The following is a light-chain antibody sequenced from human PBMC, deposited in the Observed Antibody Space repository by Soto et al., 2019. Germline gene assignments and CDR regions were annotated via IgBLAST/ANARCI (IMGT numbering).Light chain of an antibody. Sequence: QSVLTQPASVSGSPGQSITISCTGTSSDVGGYNYVSWYQQHSGKAPKLMIYEVSYWPSGVSNRFSGSKSGNTASLTISGLQAEDEADYYCSSYTTSSTVVFGGGTKLTVL. CDR3: SSYTTSSTVV. CDR1: SSDVGGYNY. J-gene: IGLJ2*01. V-gene: IGLV2-14*01. CDR2: EVS.